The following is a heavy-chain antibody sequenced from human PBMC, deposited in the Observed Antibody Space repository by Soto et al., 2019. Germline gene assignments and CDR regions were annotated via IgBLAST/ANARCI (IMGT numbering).Heavy chain of an antibody. D-gene: IGHD3-3*01. CDR3: SKEKSTDYDFWRGYAN. J-gene: IGHJ1*01. CDR1: GFTFSGNG. CDR2: ICYDGSDK. Sequence: PGGSLSLSCAASGFTFSGNGMHWVRQAPGKGLEWVAVICYDGSDKKYADFVKGRFIISSTNFKTTQYLQMNSMRGEDTALYYCSKEKSTDYDFWRGYANWGQGTLVTVSS. V-gene: IGHV3-33*06.